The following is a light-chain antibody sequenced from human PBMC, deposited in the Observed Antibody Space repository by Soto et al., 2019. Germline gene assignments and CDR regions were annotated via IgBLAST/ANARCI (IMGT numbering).Light chain of an antibody. V-gene: IGKV3-20*01. CDR1: PSVRSSY. Sequence: PSVRSSYLAWYQQTPGQTPTILIYAASTRATGIPERFSGSGSGTDFSLTIRRLEAGEFAGFYCQQYVTWPPAWSLGPGKKVDLK. J-gene: IGKJ1*01. CDR3: QQYVTWPPAWS. CDR2: AAS.